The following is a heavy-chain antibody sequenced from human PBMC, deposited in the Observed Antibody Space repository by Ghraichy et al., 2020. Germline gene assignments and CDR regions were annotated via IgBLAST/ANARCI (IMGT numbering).Heavy chain of an antibody. CDR2: INPNSGGT. J-gene: IGHJ6*02. Sequence: ASVKVSCKASGYTFTGYYMHWVRQAPGQGLEWMGWINPNSGGTNYAQKFQGWVTMTRDTSISTAYMELSRLRSDDTAVYYCARDQRGITIFGVVHEYGMDVWGQGTTVTVSS. V-gene: IGHV1-2*04. D-gene: IGHD3-3*01. CDR1: GYTFTGYY. CDR3: ARDQRGITIFGVVHEYGMDV.